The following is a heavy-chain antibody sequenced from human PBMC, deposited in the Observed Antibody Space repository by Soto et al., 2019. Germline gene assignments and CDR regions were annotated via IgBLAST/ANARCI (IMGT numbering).Heavy chain of an antibody. CDR1: GFTFSSYA. J-gene: IGHJ5*02. CDR2: ISGSGGST. Sequence: GGSLRLSCAASGFTFSSYAMSWVRQAPGKGLEWVSAISGSGGSTYYADSVKGRFTISRDNSKNTLYLQMNSLRAEDTAVYYCAKDLAIAAAGSEGNWFDPWGQGTLVTVSS. CDR3: AKDLAIAAAGSEGNWFDP. D-gene: IGHD6-13*01. V-gene: IGHV3-23*01.